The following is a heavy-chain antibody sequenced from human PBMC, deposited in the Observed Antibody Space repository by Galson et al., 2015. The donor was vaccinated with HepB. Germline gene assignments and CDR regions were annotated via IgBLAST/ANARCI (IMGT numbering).Heavy chain of an antibody. J-gene: IGHJ5*02. CDR3: ARVGRYCSSTSCYRS. CDR1: GCTFTSYG. CDR2: ISAYNGNT. V-gene: IGHV1-18*04. Sequence: SVKVSCKASGCTFTSYGISWVRQAPGQGLEWMGWISAYNGNTNYAQKLQGRVTMTTDTSTSTAYMELRSLRSDDTAVYYCARVGRYCSSTSCYRSWGQGTLVTVSS. D-gene: IGHD2-2*02.